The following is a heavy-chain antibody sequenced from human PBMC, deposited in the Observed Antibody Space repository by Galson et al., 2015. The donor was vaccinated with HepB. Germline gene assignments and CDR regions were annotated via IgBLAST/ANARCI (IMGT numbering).Heavy chain of an antibody. CDR1: GFTFNRFG. J-gene: IGHJ6*02. V-gene: IGHV3-33*01. D-gene: IGHD6-19*01. CDR2: TWYDGSEK. CDR3: ARDPSPRSSGYFGPPAYSYGLDV. Sequence: SLRLSCAASGFTFNRFGMHWVRQAPGKGLEWVAVTWYDGSEKYYASSVKGRFSISRDNSRNTLYLQMNSLRAEDTAIYYCARDPSPRSSGYFGPPAYSYGLDVWGLGTTVTVSS.